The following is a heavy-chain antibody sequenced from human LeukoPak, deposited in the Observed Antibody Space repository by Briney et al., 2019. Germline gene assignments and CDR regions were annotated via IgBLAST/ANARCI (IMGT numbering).Heavy chain of an antibody. CDR1: GFTFSSYT. V-gene: IGHV3-48*01. J-gene: IGHJ5*02. CDR2: ISSSRSTI. Sequence: GGSLRLSCAASGFTFSSYTMSWVRQAPGKGLEWVSYISSSRSTIYYADSVKGRFTISRDNAKNSLYLQMNSLRAEDTAVYYCARDSVTMVRGASDPWAREPWSPSPQ. D-gene: IGHD3-10*01. CDR3: ARDSVTMVRGASDP.